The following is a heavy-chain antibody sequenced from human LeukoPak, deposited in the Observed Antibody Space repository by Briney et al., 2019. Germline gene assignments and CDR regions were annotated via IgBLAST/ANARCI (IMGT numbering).Heavy chain of an antibody. Sequence: PSETLSLTCTVSGGSISSGGYYWSWIRQHPGKGLEWIGYIYYSGSTYYNPSLKSRVTISVDTSKNQFSLKLSSVTAADTAVYYCARGIGYNYSPVGYWGQGTLVTVSS. J-gene: IGHJ4*02. CDR2: IYYSGST. V-gene: IGHV4-31*03. D-gene: IGHD5-24*01. CDR3: ARGIGYNYSPVGY. CDR1: GGSISSGGYY.